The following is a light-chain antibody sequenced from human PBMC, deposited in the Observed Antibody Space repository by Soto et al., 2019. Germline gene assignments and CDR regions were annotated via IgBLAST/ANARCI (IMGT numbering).Light chain of an antibody. Sequence: QLVLTQSPSASASLGASVKLTCTLSSGHSDYAIAWHQQQPEKGPRYLMKLNSDGSHSKGDGIPDRFSGSSSGAERYLTIYSLQSEDEADYHCQTWGAGMVFGGGTQLTVL. V-gene: IGLV4-69*01. CDR3: QTWGAGMV. CDR2: LNSDGSH. CDR1: SGHSDYA. J-gene: IGLJ3*02.